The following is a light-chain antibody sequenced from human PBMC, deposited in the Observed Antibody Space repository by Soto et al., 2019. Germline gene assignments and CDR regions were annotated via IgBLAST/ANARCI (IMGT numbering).Light chain of an antibody. Sequence: EIALTQSPGTLSLSPGERATLSCRASQSVNSLYLAWYQQKPGQAPRLLIYGASSRATGIPDGFSGSGSGKDFTLTISRLELEDFAVYYCQGFGGSQTFGEGTKVDIK. CDR1: QSVNSLY. J-gene: IGKJ4*01. V-gene: IGKV3-20*01. CDR3: QGFGGSQT. CDR2: GAS.